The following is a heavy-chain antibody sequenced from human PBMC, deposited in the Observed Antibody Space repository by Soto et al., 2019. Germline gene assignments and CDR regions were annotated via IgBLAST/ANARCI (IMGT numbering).Heavy chain of an antibody. CDR3: VRGGIAGHWFDP. D-gene: IGHD2-15*01. CDR1: GGSISSSGYS. CDR2: IFHSGST. Sequence: SETLSLTCAVSGGSISSSGYSWSWIRQPPGKGLEWLGYIFHSGSTLYNPSLRGRLTLSADTSRNQLSLYLTSVTAADTAVYYCVRGGIAGHWFDPWGQGILVTVS. V-gene: IGHV4-31*11. J-gene: IGHJ5*02.